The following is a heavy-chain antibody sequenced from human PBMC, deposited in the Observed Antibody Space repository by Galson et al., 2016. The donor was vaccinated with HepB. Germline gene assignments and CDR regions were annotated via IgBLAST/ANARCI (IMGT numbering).Heavy chain of an antibody. Sequence: SLRLSCAVSGITFRSYTMHWVRQAPGKGLEWVSSISGGSSYIYYADSEKGRFTISRDNAKNSLYLQMNSLRAEDTAVYYCASRHSGWYYFDYWGQGTLVTVSS. D-gene: IGHD6-19*01. V-gene: IGHV3-21*01. J-gene: IGHJ4*02. CDR3: ASRHSGWYYFDY. CDR1: GITFRSYT. CDR2: ISGGSSYI.